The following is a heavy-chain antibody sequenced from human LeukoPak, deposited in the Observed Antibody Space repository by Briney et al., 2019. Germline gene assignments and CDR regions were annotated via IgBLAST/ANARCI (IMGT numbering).Heavy chain of an antibody. Sequence: PSETLSLTCTVSGGSISSSSYYWGWIRQPPGKGLEWIGSIYYSGSTYYNPSLKSRVTISVDTSKNQFPLKLSSVTAADTAVYYCASKGATYSSSWYYFDYWGQGTLVTVSS. D-gene: IGHD6-13*01. CDR2: IYYSGST. CDR3: ASKGATYSSSWYYFDY. CDR1: GGSISSSSYY. J-gene: IGHJ4*02. V-gene: IGHV4-39*01.